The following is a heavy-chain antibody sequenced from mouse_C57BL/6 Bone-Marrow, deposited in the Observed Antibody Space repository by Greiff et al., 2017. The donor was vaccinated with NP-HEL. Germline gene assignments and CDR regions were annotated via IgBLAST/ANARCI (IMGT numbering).Heavy chain of an antibody. CDR3: ARSDYVNRFDY. CDR1: GYSFPDYN. J-gene: IGHJ2*01. D-gene: IGHD2-1*01. V-gene: IGHV1-39*01. CDR2: INPNYGAT. Sequence: EVHLVESGPELVKPGASVKISCKASGYSFPDYNMNWVKQSHGKSLEWIGVINPNYGATSYNQKFKGKATLTVDQSSSTAYMQLNSLTSEDSAVYYCARSDYVNRFDYWGQGTTLTVSS.